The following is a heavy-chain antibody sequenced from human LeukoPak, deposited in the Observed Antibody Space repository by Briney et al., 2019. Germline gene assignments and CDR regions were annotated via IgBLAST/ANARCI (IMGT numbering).Heavy chain of an antibody. CDR1: GFTFSSYA. D-gene: IGHD5-24*01. CDR2: ISGSGGST. V-gene: IGHV3-23*01. CDR3: AKDVGRDGYNFDY. Sequence: LSGGSLRLSCAASGFTFSSYAMSWVRQAPGKGLEWVSAISGSGGSTYYADSVKGRFTISRDNSKNTLYLQMNSLRAEDTAVYYCAKDVGRDGYNFDYWGQGTLVTVSS. J-gene: IGHJ4*02.